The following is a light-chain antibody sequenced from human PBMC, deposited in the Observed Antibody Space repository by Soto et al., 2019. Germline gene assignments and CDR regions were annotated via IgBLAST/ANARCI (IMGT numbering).Light chain of an antibody. CDR1: QTISSW. CDR3: QQYNSYSGT. CDR2: KAS. V-gene: IGKV1-5*03. Sequence: DIQMPQSPSTLSGSVGDRVTITCRASQTISSWLAWYQQKPGKAPKLLIYKASTLKSGVPSRFSGSGSGTEFTLTISSLQPDDFATYYCQQYNSYSGTFGQGTKVDIK. J-gene: IGKJ1*01.